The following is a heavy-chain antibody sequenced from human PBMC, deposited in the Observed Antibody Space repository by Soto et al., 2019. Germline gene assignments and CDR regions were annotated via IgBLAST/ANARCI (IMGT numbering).Heavy chain of an antibody. CDR2: IRSSGSTI. J-gene: IGHJ4*02. Sequence: QVQLVESGGGLVKPGGSLRLSCAASGFTFSDYYMSWIRQAPGKGLEWVSYIRSSGSTIYYADSVKGRFTISTDNAKNSLYRQMNSLRAEVTAVYYCARDKVAVAGTESFDYWGQGPLVTVSS. CDR3: ARDKVAVAGTESFDY. D-gene: IGHD6-19*01. CDR1: GFTFSDYY. V-gene: IGHV3-11*01.